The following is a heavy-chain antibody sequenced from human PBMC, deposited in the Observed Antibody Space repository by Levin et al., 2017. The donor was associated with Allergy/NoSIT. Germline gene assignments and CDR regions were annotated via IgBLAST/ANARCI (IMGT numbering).Heavy chain of an antibody. CDR1: GASITTGGFY. J-gene: IGHJ5*02. Sequence: SSETLSLTCTVSGASITTGGFYWSWLRQFPGTGLEFLGYIYHSGNTDYNPSLKSRLTLSVDTSKNQFSLNLRSVSAADTAVYYCARVDGRNWFDTWGQGTLVTVSS. CDR3: ARVDGRNWFDT. D-gene: IGHD5-24*01. CDR2: IYHSGNT. V-gene: IGHV4-31*03.